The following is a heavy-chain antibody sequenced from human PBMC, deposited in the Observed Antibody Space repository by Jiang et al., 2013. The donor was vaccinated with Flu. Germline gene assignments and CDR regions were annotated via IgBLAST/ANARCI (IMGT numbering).Heavy chain of an antibody. Sequence: QLVESGAEVKKPGSSVKVSCKASGGTFSSYAISWVRQAPGQGLEWMGGIIPIFGTANYAQKFQGRVTITADESTSTAYMELSSLRSEDTAVYYCARDITVVPAASLPVGFDPWGQGTLVTVSS. CDR1: GGTFSSYA. D-gene: IGHD2-2*01. J-gene: IGHJ5*02. V-gene: IGHV1-69*01. CDR2: IIPIFGTA. CDR3: ARDITVVPAASLPVGFDP.